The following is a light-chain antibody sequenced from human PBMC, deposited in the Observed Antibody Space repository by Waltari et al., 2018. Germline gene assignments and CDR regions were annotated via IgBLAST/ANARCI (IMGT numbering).Light chain of an antibody. CDR2: YDS. CDR3: QVWDYIQGV. CDR1: NLGRKS. J-gene: IGLJ3*02. Sequence: SSVLTQPPSVSVAPGKTARITCGGNNLGRKSGHWYQQKAGQAPVLVMHYDSGRPTGIPKRFSGSTSGDTATLSISRVEAGDEADYFCQVWDYIQGVFGGGTKLTVL. V-gene: IGLV3-21*04.